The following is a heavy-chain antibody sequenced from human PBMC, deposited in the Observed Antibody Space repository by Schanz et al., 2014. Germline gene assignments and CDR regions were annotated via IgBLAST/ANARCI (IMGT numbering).Heavy chain of an antibody. CDR2: ICSRRTV. J-gene: IGHJ3*02. Sequence: QVQLVESGGCLVKPGGSLRLSCAASGFTFSDYCMVWIRQAPGKGLEWVSYICSRRTVKYADSVKGRFTISRDNAKSSLYLQMSSLRAEDTALYYCAKDPHRDYGGKPQTFDIWGQGTMVTVSS. V-gene: IGHV3-11*04. CDR3: AKDPHRDYGGKPQTFDI. CDR1: GFTFSDYC. D-gene: IGHD4-17*01.